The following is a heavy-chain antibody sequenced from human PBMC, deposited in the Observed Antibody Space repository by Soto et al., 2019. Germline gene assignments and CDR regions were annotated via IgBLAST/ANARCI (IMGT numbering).Heavy chain of an antibody. CDR2: ISGSGGST. J-gene: IGHJ6*02. V-gene: IGHV3-23*01. D-gene: IGHD6-13*01. Sequence: GGPLRLSCAASVFTFSSYAMSWVRPAPGKELEWVSAISGSGGSTYYADSVKGRFTISRDNSKNTLYLQMNSLRAEDTAVYYCAKALSWSYYYYGMDVWGQGTTVTVSS. CDR1: VFTFSSYA. CDR3: AKALSWSYYYYGMDV.